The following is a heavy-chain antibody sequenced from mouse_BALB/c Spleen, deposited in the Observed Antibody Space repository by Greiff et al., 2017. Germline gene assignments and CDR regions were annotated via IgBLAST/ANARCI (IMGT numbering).Heavy chain of an antibody. J-gene: IGHJ4*01. CDR2: ISYSGST. CDR3: ARSAPAMDY. Sequence: ESGPGLVKPSQSLSLTCTVTGYSITSDYAWNWIRQFPGNKLEWMGYISYSGSTSYNPSLKSRISITRDTSKNQFFLQLNSVTTEDTATYYCARSAPAMDYWGQGTSVTVSS. CDR1: GYSITSDYA. V-gene: IGHV3-2*02.